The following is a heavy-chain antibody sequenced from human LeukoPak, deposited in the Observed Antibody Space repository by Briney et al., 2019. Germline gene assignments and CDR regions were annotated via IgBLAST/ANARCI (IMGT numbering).Heavy chain of an antibody. V-gene: IGHV4-59*01. J-gene: IGHJ4*02. CDR3: ARVSDSSGYYSGYFDY. D-gene: IGHD3-22*01. CDR1: GASISSYC. CDR2: IYYSGNT. Sequence: SETLSLTCTVSGASISSYCWNWIRQPPGKGLEWIGYIYYSGNTNYNPSLKSRVTISVDTSKNQFSLKLSSVTAADTAVYYCARVSDSSGYYSGYFDYWGQGTLVTVSS.